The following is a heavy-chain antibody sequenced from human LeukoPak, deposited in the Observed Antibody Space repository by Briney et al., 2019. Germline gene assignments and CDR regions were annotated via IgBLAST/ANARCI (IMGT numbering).Heavy chain of an antibody. Sequence: ASVKVSCKASGYTFTSYDINWVRQATGQGLEWMGWMNPNNGNTDYAQKFQGRVTITRNTSISTAYMELSSLRSEDTAVYYCARVFSGSSSSVEVDYWGQGTLVTVSS. CDR3: ARVFSGSSSSVEVDY. J-gene: IGHJ4*02. V-gene: IGHV1-8*01. D-gene: IGHD6-6*01. CDR1: GYTFTSYD. CDR2: MNPNNGNT.